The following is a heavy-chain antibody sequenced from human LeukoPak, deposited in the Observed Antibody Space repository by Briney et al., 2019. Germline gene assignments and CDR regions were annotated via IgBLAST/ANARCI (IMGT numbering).Heavy chain of an antibody. V-gene: IGHV3-21*01. CDR2: ISSSDTYI. CDR3: ARAVAVSVGRYYGLDG. D-gene: IGHD4-17*01. J-gene: IGHJ6*02. CDR1: GFIFSSYT. Sequence: GGSLRLSCAASGFIFSSYTMNWVRQAPGKGLEWVSFISSSDTYIYYADSVKGRFTISRENAKNSLYLQMNSLRAEDTAVYYCARAVAVSVGRYYGLDGWGQGTSVTVSS.